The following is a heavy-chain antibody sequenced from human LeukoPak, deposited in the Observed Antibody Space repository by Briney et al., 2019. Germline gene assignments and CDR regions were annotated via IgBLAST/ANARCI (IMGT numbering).Heavy chain of an antibody. V-gene: IGHV3-48*04. CDR2: ISTSSSNVI. Sequence: GGSLRLSCAASGFTFSSYHMNWVRQAPGKGLEWVSFISTSSSNVIYYADSVKGRFTIPRDDARNSLYLQMNSLRVEDTAMYYCARRDDFDIWGQGTLVTVSS. CDR3: ARRDDFDI. J-gene: IGHJ3*02. CDR1: GFTFSSYH.